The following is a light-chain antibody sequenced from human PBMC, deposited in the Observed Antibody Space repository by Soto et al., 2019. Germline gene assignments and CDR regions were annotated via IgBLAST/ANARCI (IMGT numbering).Light chain of an antibody. CDR2: GAS. V-gene: IGKV3-20*01. CDR1: QGVSRK. CDR3: RQYGSSPRVT. Sequence: DIVMTQSPATLSVAPGERVTVSCRSSQGVSRKLAWYQHKPGQAPRLLIYGASSRATGIPDRFSGSGSGTDFTLTISRLEPEDFAVYYCRQYGSSPRVTFGQGTRLEIK. J-gene: IGKJ5*01.